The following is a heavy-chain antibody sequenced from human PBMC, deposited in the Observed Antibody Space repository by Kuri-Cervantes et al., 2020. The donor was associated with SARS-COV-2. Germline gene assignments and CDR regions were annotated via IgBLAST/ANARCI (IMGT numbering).Heavy chain of an antibody. Sequence: ESLKISCAVYGGSFSGYYWSWIRQPPGKGLEWIGEINHSGSTNYNPSLKSRVTISVDTSKNQFSLNLSSVTAADTAVYYCARATAGSLRYFDYWGQGNLVTVSS. CDR1: GGSFSGYY. CDR2: INHSGST. CDR3: ARATAGSLRYFDY. D-gene: IGHD6-13*01. V-gene: IGHV4-34*01. J-gene: IGHJ4*02.